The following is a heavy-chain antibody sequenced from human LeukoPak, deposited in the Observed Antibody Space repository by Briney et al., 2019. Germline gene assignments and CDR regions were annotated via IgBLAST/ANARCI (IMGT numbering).Heavy chain of an antibody. Sequence: GGSLRLSCAASGFPFSSYAMSWVRQAPGKGLEWVSSISRGGGTYYIDSVRGRFTISRDNSKNTLYLQMNSLRAEDTAVYYCAARPPIVVAGLFHYRGQGTLVSVSS. D-gene: IGHD6-19*01. CDR2: ISRGGGT. CDR3: AARPPIVVAGLFHY. CDR1: GFPFSSYA. J-gene: IGHJ4*02. V-gene: IGHV3-23*01.